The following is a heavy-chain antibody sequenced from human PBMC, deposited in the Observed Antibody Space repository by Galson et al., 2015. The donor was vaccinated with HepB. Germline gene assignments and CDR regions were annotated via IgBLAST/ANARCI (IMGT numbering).Heavy chain of an antibody. J-gene: IGHJ3*02. V-gene: IGHV3-53*01. D-gene: IGHD3-3*01. CDR3: ARDAPPFTIFGVVIGAFDI. CDR2: IYSGGST. Sequence: SLRLSCAASGFTVSSNYMSWVRQAPGKGLEWVSVIYSGGSTYYADSVKGRFTISRDNAKNSLYLQMNSLRDEDTAVYYCARDAPPFTIFGVVIGAFDIWGQGTMVTVSS. CDR1: GFTVSSNY.